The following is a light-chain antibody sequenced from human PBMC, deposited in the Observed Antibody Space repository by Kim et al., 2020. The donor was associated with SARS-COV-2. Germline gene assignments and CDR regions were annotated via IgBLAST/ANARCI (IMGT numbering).Light chain of an antibody. CDR1: SSNVGDYKL. CDR3: SSYAGSSVYV. J-gene: IGLJ1*01. Sequence: QSALTQPASVSGSPGQSVSLSCTGTSSNVGDYKLVSWYQQYPGKAPKLIIYEVAKRPSGVSARFSGSKSGNTASLTIAGLQAEDEADYYCSSYAGSSVYVFGTGTQLTVL. V-gene: IGLV2-23*02. CDR2: EVA.